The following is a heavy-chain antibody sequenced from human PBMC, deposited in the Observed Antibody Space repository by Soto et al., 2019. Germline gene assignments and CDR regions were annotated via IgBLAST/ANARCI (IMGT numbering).Heavy chain of an antibody. D-gene: IGHD5-12*01. J-gene: IGHJ3*02. Sequence: SETLSLTCTVSGGSISSSSYYWGWIRQPPGKGLEWIGSIYYSGSTYYNPSLKSLVTISVDTSKNQFSLKLSSVTAADTAVYYCARRRYSGYDWYAFDIWGQGTMVTVSS. CDR1: GGSISSSSYY. V-gene: IGHV4-39*01. CDR3: ARRRYSGYDWYAFDI. CDR2: IYYSGST.